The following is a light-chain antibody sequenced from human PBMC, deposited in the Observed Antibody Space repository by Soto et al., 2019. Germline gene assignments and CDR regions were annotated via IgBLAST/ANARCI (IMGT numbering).Light chain of an antibody. J-gene: IGKJ1*01. CDR1: QSVRGSY. Sequence: EIVLTQSPGTLSLSPGQRATLSCRASQSVRGSYLGWYQQKPGQAPRLLIYDASRRATGIPDKFSGSGSGTDFTLTINRLEAEDFAVYYCPQYGYSPGPFGEATKVEI. V-gene: IGKV3-20*01. CDR2: DAS. CDR3: PQYGYSPGP.